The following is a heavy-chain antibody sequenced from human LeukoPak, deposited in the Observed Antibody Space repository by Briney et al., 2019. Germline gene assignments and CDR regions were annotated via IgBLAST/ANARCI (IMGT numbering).Heavy chain of an antibody. J-gene: IGHJ5*02. Sequence: SRTLSLTCTVSGGSISSGGYYWSWIRQHPGKGLEWIGYIYYSGSTYYNPSLKSRVTISVDTSKNQFSLKLSSVTAADTAVYYCARAPSNYGSGSYYTDWFDPWGQGTLVTVSS. CDR1: GGSISSGGYY. V-gene: IGHV4-31*03. D-gene: IGHD3-10*01. CDR3: ARAPSNYGSGSYYTDWFDP. CDR2: IYYSGST.